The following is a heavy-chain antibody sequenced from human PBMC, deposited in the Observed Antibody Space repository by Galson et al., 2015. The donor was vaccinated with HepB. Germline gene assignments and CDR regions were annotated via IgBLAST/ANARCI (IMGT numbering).Heavy chain of an antibody. J-gene: IGHJ4*02. Sequence: SVKVSCKASDYTFTSYYIHWVRQAPGQGLEWMGVINARGDSATYSQKFQGRLTMTRNTSTRTVYMELSSLRSDDTAVYYCARELGMKGWGQGTLVTVSS. V-gene: IGHV1-46*01. D-gene: IGHD3-16*01. CDR2: INARGDSA. CDR1: DYTFTSYY. CDR3: ARELGMKG.